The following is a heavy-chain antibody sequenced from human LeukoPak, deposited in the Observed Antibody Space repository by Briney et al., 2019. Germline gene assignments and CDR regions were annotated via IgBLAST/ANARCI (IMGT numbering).Heavy chain of an antibody. CDR1: GFTFSSYS. D-gene: IGHD3-22*01. CDR3: GRQMGYYYDSSIGGIDY. Sequence: GGSLRLSCAASGFTFSSYSMNWVRQAPGKGLEWVSYISSSSSTIYYADSVKGRFTISRDNAKNSLYLQMNSLRAEDTAVYYCGRQMGYYYDSSIGGIDYWGQGTLVTVSS. J-gene: IGHJ4*02. V-gene: IGHV3-48*04. CDR2: ISSSSSTI.